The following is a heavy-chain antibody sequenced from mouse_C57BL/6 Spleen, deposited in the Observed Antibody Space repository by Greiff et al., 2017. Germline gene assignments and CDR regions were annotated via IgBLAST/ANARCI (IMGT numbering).Heavy chain of an antibody. D-gene: IGHD1-1*01. Sequence: VKLQQPGAELVKPGASLKISCTASGYTFTSYWITWVQQTPGKGLEWLGDIYPGSGSTNYNEKFKSKGTRTVDTCSSTAYMQRSSLTSEDSAVYYCARAMDYGSSFHYWGQGTTLTVSS. CDR2: IYPGSGST. J-gene: IGHJ2*01. V-gene: IGHV1-55*01. CDR1: GYTFTSYW. CDR3: ARAMDYGSSFHY.